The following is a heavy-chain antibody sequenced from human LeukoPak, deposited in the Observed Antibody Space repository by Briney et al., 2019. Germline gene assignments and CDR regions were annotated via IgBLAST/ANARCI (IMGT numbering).Heavy chain of an antibody. CDR2: IYTSGST. Sequence: PSQTLSLTCIVSGGSISSGSYYWSWIRQPAGKGLEWIGRIYTSGSTNYNPSLKSRVTISVDTSTNQFSLKLSSVTAADTAVYYCARDGRYYYDSSGYYDWFDPWGQGTLVTVSS. J-gene: IGHJ5*02. D-gene: IGHD3-22*01. CDR3: ARDGRYYYDSSGYYDWFDP. V-gene: IGHV4-61*02. CDR1: GGSISSGSYY.